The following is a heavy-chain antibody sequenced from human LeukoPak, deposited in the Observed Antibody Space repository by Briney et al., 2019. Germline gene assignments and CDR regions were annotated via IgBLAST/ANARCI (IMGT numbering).Heavy chain of an antibody. CDR3: AKDRLFGSGLNGPHYYYGMDV. Sequence: GGSLRLSCAASDFSFSNYGMHWVRQAPGKGLEWVAVILYEGNNKHYAESVKGRFTISRDNSNNMLYLQMNSLRPEDTAVYYCAKDRLFGSGLNGPHYYYGMDVWGQGTTVTVSS. D-gene: IGHD1-26*01. CDR1: DFSFSNYG. CDR2: ILYEGNNK. V-gene: IGHV3-30*18. J-gene: IGHJ6*02.